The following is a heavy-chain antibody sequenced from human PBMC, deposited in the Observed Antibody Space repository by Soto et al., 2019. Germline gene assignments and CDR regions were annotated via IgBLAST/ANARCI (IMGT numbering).Heavy chain of an antibody. CDR2: IVPIYRTA. D-gene: IGHD6-13*01. V-gene: IGHV1-69*13. Sequence: GASVKVSCKASGGTFSSYRINWVRQAPGQGLEWVRGIVPIYRTADYAQKFQGRVTITADESARTAYLEVRSLKSQDTAVYYCARDSGAKLSSSWGQGTLVTVSS. CDR1: GGTFSSYR. J-gene: IGHJ4*02. CDR3: ARDSGAKLSSS.